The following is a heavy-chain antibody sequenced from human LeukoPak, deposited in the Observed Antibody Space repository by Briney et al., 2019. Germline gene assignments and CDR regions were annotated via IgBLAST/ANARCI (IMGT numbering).Heavy chain of an antibody. J-gene: IGHJ4*02. CDR2: INHSGST. D-gene: IGHD3-22*01. Sequence: PSETLSLTCAVYGGSFSGYYWSWIRQPPGKGLEWIGEINHSGSTNYNPSLKSRVTISVDTSKNQFSLKLSSVTAADTAVYYCARYRNYYDSSGFDYWGQGTLVTVSS. CDR1: GGSFSGYY. CDR3: ARYRNYYDSSGFDY. V-gene: IGHV4-34*01.